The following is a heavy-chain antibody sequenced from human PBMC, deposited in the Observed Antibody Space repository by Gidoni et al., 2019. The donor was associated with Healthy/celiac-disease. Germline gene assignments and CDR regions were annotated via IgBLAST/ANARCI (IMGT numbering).Heavy chain of an antibody. V-gene: IGHV4-34*01. CDR1: GGSFSGYY. CDR3: ARGRGGVVPAARDGPRYYYGMDV. CDR2: INHSGST. Sequence: QVQLQQWGAGLLKPSETLSLTCAVYGGSFSGYYWSWIRQPPGKGLEWIGEINHSGSTNYNPSRKSRVTISVDTSKNQFSLKLSSVTAAVTAVYYCARGRGGVVPAARDGPRYYYGMDVWGQGTTVTVSS. D-gene: IGHD2-2*01. J-gene: IGHJ6*02.